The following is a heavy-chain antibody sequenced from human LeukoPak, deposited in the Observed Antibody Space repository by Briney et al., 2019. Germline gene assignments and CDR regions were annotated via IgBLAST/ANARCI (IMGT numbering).Heavy chain of an antibody. CDR1: GHSISRGDN. D-gene: IGHD5-24*01. J-gene: IGHJ4*02. Sequence: PSETLSLTCSVSGHSISRGDNCGWIRPPPPKGLGWSGRIDHSGITYYTPSLNSRVTISVDTSKTQFSLKLSSVTAADTAVYYCSILDRRDGYNRVVDYWGQGTLVTVSS. CDR2: IDHSGIT. V-gene: IGHV4-38-2*01. CDR3: SILDRRDGYNRVVDY.